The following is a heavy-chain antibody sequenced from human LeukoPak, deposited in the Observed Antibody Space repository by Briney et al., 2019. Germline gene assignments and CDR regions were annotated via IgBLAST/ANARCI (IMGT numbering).Heavy chain of an antibody. CDR1: GFSFSSYW. Sequence: GGSLRLSCAASGFSFSSYWINWVRQFPGKGLEWEANVKQDGTDKYYVDSVKGRFTISRDNAKNSVYLQMNSLRVEDTAKYFCARGSPGYSFGFSVWGQGATVTVSS. CDR3: ARGSPGYSFGFSV. D-gene: IGHD5-12*01. CDR2: VKQDGTDK. J-gene: IGHJ3*01. V-gene: IGHV3-7*03.